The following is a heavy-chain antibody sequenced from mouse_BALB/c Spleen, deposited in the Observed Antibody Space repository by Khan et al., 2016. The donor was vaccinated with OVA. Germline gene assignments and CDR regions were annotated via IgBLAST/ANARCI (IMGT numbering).Heavy chain of an antibody. V-gene: IGHV3-2*02. CDR3: ARDVSRYNYAMDY. CDR1: GYSITSDYA. D-gene: IGHD1-1*01. J-gene: IGHJ4*01. CDR2: ISYSGST. Sequence: EVQLQESGPGLVKPSQSLSLTCTVTGYSITSDYAWNWIRQFPGNKLEWMGYISYSGSTNYNPALKSRISITRDTSKNQFFLQLNSLTTEDTATYYCARDVSRYNYAMDYWGQGTSVTVSS.